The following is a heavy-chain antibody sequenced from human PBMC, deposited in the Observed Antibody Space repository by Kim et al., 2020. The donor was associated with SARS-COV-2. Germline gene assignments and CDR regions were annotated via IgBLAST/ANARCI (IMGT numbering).Heavy chain of an antibody. CDR3: ARAHSGYYALNWFDP. J-gene: IGHJ5*02. CDR1: GGSISSGGYY. D-gene: IGHD3-22*01. V-gene: IGHV4-31*03. Sequence: SETLSLTCTVSGGSISSGGYYWSWIRQHPGKGLEWIGYIYSSGSTYYNPSLKSRVTISVDTSKNQFSLKLSSVTAADPAVYYCARAHSGYYALNWFDPWGQGTLVTVSS. CDR2: IYSSGST.